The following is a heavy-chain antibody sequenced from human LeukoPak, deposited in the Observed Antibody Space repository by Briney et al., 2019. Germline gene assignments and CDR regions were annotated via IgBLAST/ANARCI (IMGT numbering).Heavy chain of an antibody. CDR3: ARVDCGGDCNFDY. V-gene: IGHV4-59*01. D-gene: IGHD2-21*02. J-gene: IGHJ4*02. Sequence: SETLSLTCTVSGGSISSYYWSWIRQPPGKGLEWIGYIYYSGSTNYNPSLKSRVTISVDTSKNQFSLKLSSVTAADTAVYYCARVDCGGDCNFDYWGQGTLVTVSS. CDR1: GGSISSYY. CDR2: IYYSGST.